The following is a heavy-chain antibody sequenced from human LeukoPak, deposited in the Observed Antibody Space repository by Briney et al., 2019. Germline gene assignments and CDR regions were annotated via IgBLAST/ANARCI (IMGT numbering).Heavy chain of an antibody. CDR3: ARANSGSYSPYFDY. D-gene: IGHD1-26*01. J-gene: IGHJ4*02. CDR1: CYIFTTYN. CDR2: ISAHNGNT. Sequence: GPTLKVSCKPSCYIFTTYNLTWVRQAPTQGLEWLGWISAHNGNTNYAQKLQGRVTMTTDTSTSTAYMEVMSLKSDDTAVYYCARANSGSYSPYFDYWGQGTLVTVSS. V-gene: IGHV1-18*01.